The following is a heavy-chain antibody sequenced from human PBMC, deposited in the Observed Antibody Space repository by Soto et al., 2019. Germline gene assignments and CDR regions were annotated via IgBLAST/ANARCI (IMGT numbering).Heavy chain of an antibody. J-gene: IGHJ3*02. CDR2: ISYDGSNK. CDR3: AKVMGYYVQEDAFDI. V-gene: IGHV3-30*18. D-gene: IGHD3-10*02. CDR1: GFTFSSYG. Sequence: GGSLRLSCAASGFTFSSYGMHWVRQAPGKGLEWVAVISYDGSNKYYADSVKGRFTISRDNSKNTLYLQMNSLRAEDTAVYYCAKVMGYYVQEDAFDIWGQGIMVTVS.